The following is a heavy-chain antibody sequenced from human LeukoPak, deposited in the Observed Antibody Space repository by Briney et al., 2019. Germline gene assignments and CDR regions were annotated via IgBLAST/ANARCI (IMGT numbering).Heavy chain of an antibody. CDR1: GYSISSGYY. V-gene: IGHV4-38-2*01. CDR2: IYHSGST. D-gene: IGHD2-2*01. Sequence: SETLSLTCAVSGYSISSGYYWGWIRQPPGKGLEWIGSIYHSGSTYYNPSLKSRVTISVDTSKNQFSLKLSSVTAADTAVYYFARHIAYCSSTSCYDPTIHPFDYWGQGTLVTVSS. J-gene: IGHJ4*02. CDR3: ARHIAYCSSTSCYDPTIHPFDY.